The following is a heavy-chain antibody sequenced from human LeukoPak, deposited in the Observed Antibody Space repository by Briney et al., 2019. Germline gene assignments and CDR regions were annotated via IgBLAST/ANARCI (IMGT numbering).Heavy chain of an antibody. Sequence: SVKVSCKAPGGTFSSYTISWVRQAPGQGLEWMGRIIPILGIANYAQKFQGRVTITADKSTSTAYMELSSLRSEDTAVYYCASSIYYDFWSGYSNWFDPWGQGTLVTVSS. CDR3: ASSIYYDFWSGYSNWFDP. D-gene: IGHD3-3*01. CDR1: GGTFSSYT. J-gene: IGHJ5*02. V-gene: IGHV1-69*02. CDR2: IIPILGIA.